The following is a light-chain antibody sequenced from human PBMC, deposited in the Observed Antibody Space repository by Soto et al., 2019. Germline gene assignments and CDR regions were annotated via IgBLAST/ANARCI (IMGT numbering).Light chain of an antibody. Sequence: DIPMTKSPSSLSASIGDTVTITCRASQNINSYLNWYQHRPKNAPRLLIFAAYSLQSGVPSRFSGSGSVPYFTLTINNHQPEDFAVYCCHQSYSSPFTFGGGTKVDI. CDR3: HQSYSSPFT. CDR1: QNINSY. J-gene: IGKJ4*01. CDR2: AAY. V-gene: IGKV1-39*01.